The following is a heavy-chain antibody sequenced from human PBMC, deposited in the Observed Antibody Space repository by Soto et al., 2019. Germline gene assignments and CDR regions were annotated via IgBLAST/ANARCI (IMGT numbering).Heavy chain of an antibody. Sequence: SVKVSCKASGYTFTYLYLHWVRQAPGQALEWMGWITTFNCNTNYAQKFQDRVTITRDRSMSTAYMELSSLRSEDTAMYYWALAGLGELSPIGYWGQGTLVTVSS. D-gene: IGHD3-16*02. J-gene: IGHJ4*02. CDR3: ALAGLGELSPIGY. V-gene: IGHV1-45*02. CDR1: GYTFTYLY. CDR2: ITTFNCNT.